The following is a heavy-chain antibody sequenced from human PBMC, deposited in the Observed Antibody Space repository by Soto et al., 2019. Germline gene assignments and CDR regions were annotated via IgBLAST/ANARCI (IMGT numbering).Heavy chain of an antibody. V-gene: IGHV5-51*01. D-gene: IGHD3-22*01. J-gene: IGHJ4*02. Sequence: SLKISCKRSPYSFTIYLIGWVLQMPGKGLERKWIIYPADANTRCSPSFQVQVTISANKSILTAYLQWISLKASYTALYYSARLWPDYDSSGYDLFDYWGKRTLVSISS. CDR1: PYSFTIYL. CDR3: ARLWPDYDSSGYDLFDY. CDR2: IYPADANT.